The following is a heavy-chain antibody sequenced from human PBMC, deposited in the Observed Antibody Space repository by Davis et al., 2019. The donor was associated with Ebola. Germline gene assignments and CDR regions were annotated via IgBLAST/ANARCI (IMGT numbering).Heavy chain of an antibody. CDR3: V. D-gene: IGHD3-10*01. J-gene: IGHJ6*02. CDR1: GFTFSGSA. CDR2: IRSKANSYAT. Sequence: LSLTCAASGFTFSGSAMHWVRQASGKGLEWVGRIRSKANSYATAYAASVKGRFTISRDDSKNTAVYYCTRQTINYYYYGMDVWGQGTTVTVSS. V-gene: IGHV3-73*01.